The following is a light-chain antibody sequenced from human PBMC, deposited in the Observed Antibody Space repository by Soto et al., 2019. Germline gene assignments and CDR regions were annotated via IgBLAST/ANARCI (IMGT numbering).Light chain of an antibody. CDR3: CAYDSSLSGGV. Sequence: QSVLTQPPSVSGAPGQKVTISCSGSSCNIGNNYVSWYWQLPRTAPKLLIYDNNKRPSGIPDRFSGSKSGTSATLGITGLQAGDEADYYCCAYDSSLSGGVFGGGTKLTVL. V-gene: IGLV1-51*01. CDR2: DNN. J-gene: IGLJ2*01. CDR1: SCNIGNNY.